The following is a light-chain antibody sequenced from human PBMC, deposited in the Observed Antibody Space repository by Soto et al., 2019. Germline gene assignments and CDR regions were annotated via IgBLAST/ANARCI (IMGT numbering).Light chain of an antibody. CDR1: QGINNY. CDR3: QESYSVRT. V-gene: IGKV1-39*01. J-gene: IGKJ1*01. Sequence: IQMTQSPSSLSASVGDRVTISCRTSQGINNYLNWYQQKAGEAPRLLIYSVSTLQSGVPSRFSGSGSGTNFTFTSSSLQPEDYATYYCQESYSVRTFGLGTKVDI. CDR2: SVS.